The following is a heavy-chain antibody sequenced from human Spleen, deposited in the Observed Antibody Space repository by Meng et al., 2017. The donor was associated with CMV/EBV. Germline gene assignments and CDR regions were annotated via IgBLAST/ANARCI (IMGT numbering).Heavy chain of an antibody. Sequence: GESLKISCAASGFSFSSYAMHWVRQAPGKGLEWVAFIRYDGSNKYYADSVKGRFTISRDNSKNTLYLQVNSLRAEDTAVYYCMSRYCSSISCFDYWGQGTLVTVSS. CDR2: IRYDGSNK. V-gene: IGHV3-30*02. J-gene: IGHJ4*02. D-gene: IGHD2-2*01. CDR3: MSRYCSSISCFDY. CDR1: GFSFSSYA.